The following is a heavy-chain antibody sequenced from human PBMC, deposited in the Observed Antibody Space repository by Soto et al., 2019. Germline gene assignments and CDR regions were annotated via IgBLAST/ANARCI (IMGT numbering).Heavy chain of an antibody. CDR2: IDWDDNK. J-gene: IGHJ6*02. CDR3: AGPDGSGRLVHYYGLDV. V-gene: IGHV2-70*11. D-gene: IGHD3-10*01. CDR1: GFSLSTSGMC. Sequence: QSGPTLVNPTQTLTLTCTFSGFSLSTSGMCVSWIRQPPGKALEWLARIDWDDNKYYSASLKTRLTISKDTSKNQVVLTMTNMDPVDTATYYCAGPDGSGRLVHYYGLDVWGQGTTVTVSS.